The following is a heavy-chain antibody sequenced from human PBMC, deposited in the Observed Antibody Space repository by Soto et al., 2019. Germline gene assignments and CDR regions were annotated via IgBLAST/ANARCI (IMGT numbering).Heavy chain of an antibody. Sequence: EVQLAESGGGLAQPGGSLRLSCAASGFTLSGYAMDWVRQAPGKGLEYVSGISSNGVGTYYANSVQGRFTIPRDNSKNTVYLQLVSLRPEDMAVYYCARRARPDFYYMDVWGKGTTVTVSS. V-gene: IGHV3-64*01. CDR3: ARRARPDFYYMDV. CDR1: GFTLSGYA. D-gene: IGHD6-6*01. CDR2: ISSNGVGT. J-gene: IGHJ6*03.